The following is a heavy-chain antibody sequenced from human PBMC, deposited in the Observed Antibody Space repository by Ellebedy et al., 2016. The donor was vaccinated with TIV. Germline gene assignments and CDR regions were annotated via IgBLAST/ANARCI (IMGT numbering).Heavy chain of an antibody. V-gene: IGHV3-13*01. CDR2: IDTAGDT. J-gene: IGHJ6*02. CDR3: ARGYCNGGSCPDASYYYGLDV. Sequence: PGGSLRLSCAASGFTFSSYDMHWVRQTAGKGLEWVSSIDTAGDTYYPDSVKGRFTISRENAKNSLYLQVNSLRAGETALYYCARGYCNGGSCPDASYYYGLDVWGQGTTVTVSS. CDR1: GFTFSSYD. D-gene: IGHD2-15*01.